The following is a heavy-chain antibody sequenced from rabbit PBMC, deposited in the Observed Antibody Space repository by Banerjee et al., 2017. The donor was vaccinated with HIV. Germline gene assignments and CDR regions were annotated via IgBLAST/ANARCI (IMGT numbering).Heavy chain of an antibody. J-gene: IGHJ6*01. CDR2: IGTGTSDNT. CDR1: GFSFSSNYY. Sequence: QSLEESGGDLVKPGASLTLTCTASGFSFSSNYYMYWVRQAPGKGLEWIGFIGTGTSDNTAYANWAKGRFTISKSTSLNTVTLQMTSLTAADTATYFCARERGGVAAGDLWGPGTLVTVS. D-gene: IGHD4-2*01. CDR3: ARERGGVAAGDL. V-gene: IGHV1S40*01.